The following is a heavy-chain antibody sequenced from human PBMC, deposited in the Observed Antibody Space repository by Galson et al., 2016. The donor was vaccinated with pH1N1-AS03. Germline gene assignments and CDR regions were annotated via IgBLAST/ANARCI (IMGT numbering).Heavy chain of an antibody. CDR1: GYTFITYG. CDR3: VREFEDPQKRVVAFGY. CDR2: MSAYSGET. V-gene: IGHV1-18*01. J-gene: IGHJ4*02. Sequence: SVKVSCKASGYTFITYGISWVRQAPGQGLEWMGWMSAYSGETRCAPNFQGRVTMTRDTSTRTAYMDLRSLTSDDTAVYYCVREFEDPQKRVVAFGYWGQGTLVIVSS.